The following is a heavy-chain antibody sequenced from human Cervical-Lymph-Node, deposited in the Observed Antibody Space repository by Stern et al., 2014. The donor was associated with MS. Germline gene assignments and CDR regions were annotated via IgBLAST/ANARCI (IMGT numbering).Heavy chain of an antibody. J-gene: IGHJ4*02. D-gene: IGHD2-21*01. CDR1: GYRFTSYW. Sequence: EVQLVESGAEVKKPGESLKISCKGSGYRFTSYWIGWVRLMPGKGLDWMGINYPGASDTRYSPSFQGQVTISADKSISTAYLQWSSLKASDTAMYYCARHCGFRPGCIDYWGQGTLVTVSS. CDR2: NYPGASDT. CDR3: ARHCGFRPGCIDY. V-gene: IGHV5-51*01.